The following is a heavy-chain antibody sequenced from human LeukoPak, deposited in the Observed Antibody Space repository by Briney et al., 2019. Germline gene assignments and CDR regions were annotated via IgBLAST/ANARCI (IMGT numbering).Heavy chain of an antibody. CDR2: ISNSSSYI. CDR3: ARGEWELFR. D-gene: IGHD1-26*01. J-gene: IGHJ4*02. CDR1: GFTFSSYS. Sequence: PGGSLRLSCAASGFTFSSYSMNWVRQAPGKGLEWVSYISNSSSYIHYADSVKGRFTISRDNAKKLLYLQMNSLRAGDTAVYYCARGEWELFRWGQGTLVTVSS. V-gene: IGHV3-21*01.